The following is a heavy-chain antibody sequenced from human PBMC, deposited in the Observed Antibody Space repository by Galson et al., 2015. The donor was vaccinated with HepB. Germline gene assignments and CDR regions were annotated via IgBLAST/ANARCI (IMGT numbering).Heavy chain of an antibody. CDR2: ISSSGSTI. D-gene: IGHD2-8*01. CDR1: GFTFSDYY. CDR3: AREGRGPVYANFHPENYWYFDL. Sequence: SLRLSCAASGFTFSDYYMSWIRQAPGKGLEWVSYISSSGSTIYYADSVKGRFTISRDNAKNSLYLQMNSLRAEDTAVYYCAREGRGPVYANFHPENYWYFDLWGRGTLVTVSS. V-gene: IGHV3-11*01. J-gene: IGHJ2*01.